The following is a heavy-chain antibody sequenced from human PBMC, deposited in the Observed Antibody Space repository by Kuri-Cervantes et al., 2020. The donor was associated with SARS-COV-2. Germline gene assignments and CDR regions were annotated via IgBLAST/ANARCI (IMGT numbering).Heavy chain of an antibody. J-gene: IGHJ4*02. Sequence: GGSLRLSCAASGFTFSNAWMSWVRQAPGKGLEWVSVIYSGGSTYYADSVKGRFTISRDNSKNTLYLQMNSLRAEDTAVYYCARGRGYSYGDNRRFGYWGQGTLVTVSS. CDR1: GFTFSNAW. D-gene: IGHD5-18*01. V-gene: IGHV3-53*01. CDR3: ARGRGYSYGDNRRFGY. CDR2: IYSGGST.